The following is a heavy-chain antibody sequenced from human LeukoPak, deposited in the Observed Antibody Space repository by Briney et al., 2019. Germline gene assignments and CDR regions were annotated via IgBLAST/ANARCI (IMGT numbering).Heavy chain of an antibody. CDR3: ARDTTLMDV. Sequence: GGSLRLSCAASGFTFSSYNMNWVRQAPGKGLEWVSAISGSGGSTYYADSVKGRFTISRDNAKNSLYLQMNSLRAEDTAVYYCARDTTLMDVWGKGTTVTVSS. V-gene: IGHV3-21*01. CDR1: GFTFSSYN. J-gene: IGHJ6*04. CDR2: ISGSGGST. D-gene: IGHD1-1*01.